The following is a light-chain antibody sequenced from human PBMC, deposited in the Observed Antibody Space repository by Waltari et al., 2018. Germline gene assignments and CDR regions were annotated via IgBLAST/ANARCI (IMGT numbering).Light chain of an antibody. CDR3: QQYYTYPFT. CDR2: AAS. J-gene: IGKJ3*01. CDR1: QGISGY. V-gene: IGKV1-8*01. Sequence: AIRMTQSPSSFSASTGDRVTITCRASQGISGYLAWYQQKPGKAHKLLISAASSLQSGVPSRFSGSGSGTDFTLTISCLQSEDFATYFCQQYYTYPFTFGPGTKVDIK.